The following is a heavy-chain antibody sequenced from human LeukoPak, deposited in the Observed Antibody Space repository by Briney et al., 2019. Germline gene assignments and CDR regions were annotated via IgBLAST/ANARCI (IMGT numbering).Heavy chain of an antibody. D-gene: IGHD3-10*01. J-gene: IGHJ4*02. Sequence: GGSLRLSCSPSRFTFRRFALHYVRQAPGKGLEYVSGISNTGVSTYYADSVTGRFTISRDNSKNTPYLQMGSLRAEDTAIYYRVKDDSYYYDSGIFPYWGQGTLVTASS. CDR2: ISNTGVST. V-gene: IGHV3-64D*06. CDR1: RFTFRRFA. CDR3: VKDDSYYYDSGIFPY.